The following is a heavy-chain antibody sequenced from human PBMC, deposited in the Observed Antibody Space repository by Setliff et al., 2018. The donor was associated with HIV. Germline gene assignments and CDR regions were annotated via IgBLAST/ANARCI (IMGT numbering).Heavy chain of an antibody. V-gene: IGHV5-51*01. J-gene: IGHJ4*02. CDR3: ARQRPPGYSSPYTIEY. CDR2: IYPGDSDT. D-gene: IGHD6-13*01. Sequence: PGESLKISCKGSGYSFTSYWIGWVRQMPGKGLEWMGIIYPGDSDTRYSPSFQGRIIMSIDRFRSTAYLQWRSLTPSDSALYYCARQRPPGYSSPYTIEYWGQGTLVTVSS. CDR1: GYSFTSYW.